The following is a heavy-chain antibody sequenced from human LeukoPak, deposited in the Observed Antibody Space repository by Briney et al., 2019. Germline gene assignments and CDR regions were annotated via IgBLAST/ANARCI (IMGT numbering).Heavy chain of an antibody. CDR1: GGSISSGSYY. CDR2: IYTSGST. D-gene: IGHD6-6*01. Sequence: SQTLSLTCTVSGGSISSGSYYWSWIRQPAGKGLEWIGRIYTSGSTNYNPSLKSRVTVSGDTSKNQFSLKLSSVTAADTAVYYCAVRSITSIAARYDYWGQGTLVTVSS. CDR3: AVRSITSIAARYDY. V-gene: IGHV4-61*02. J-gene: IGHJ4*02.